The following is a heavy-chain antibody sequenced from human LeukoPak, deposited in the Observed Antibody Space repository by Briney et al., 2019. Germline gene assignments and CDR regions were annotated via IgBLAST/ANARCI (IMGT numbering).Heavy chain of an antibody. D-gene: IGHD4-17*01. V-gene: IGHV5-10-1*01. J-gene: IGHJ3*02. CDR2: IDPSDSYT. CDR3: ASSIYGDYPRLDAFDI. Sequence: RGESLQISCKGSGYSLTSYWISWVRQMPGKGLEWMGRIDPSDSYTNYSPSFQGHVTISADKSISTAYLQWSSLKASDTAMYYCASSIYGDYPRLDAFDIWGQGTMVTVSS. CDR1: GYSLTSYW.